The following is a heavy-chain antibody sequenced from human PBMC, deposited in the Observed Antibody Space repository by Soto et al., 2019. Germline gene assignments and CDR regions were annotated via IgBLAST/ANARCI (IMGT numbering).Heavy chain of an antibody. CDR1: RYAFINSA. D-gene: IGHD3-22*01. CDR2: ISPYNGNT. Sequence: ASGKVSCKATRYAFINSAIAWVRQAPGQGLEWMGWISPYNGNTNYAQSVQGRVTITTDTSTSTAYMEIRSLGFDDTAVYYCARDQSSGVFDYWGQGTLVTVSS. V-gene: IGHV1-18*01. J-gene: IGHJ4*02. CDR3: ARDQSSGVFDY.